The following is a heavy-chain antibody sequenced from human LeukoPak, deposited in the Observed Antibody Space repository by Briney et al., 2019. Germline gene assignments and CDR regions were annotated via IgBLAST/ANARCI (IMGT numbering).Heavy chain of an antibody. CDR1: GGSLSSSSYY. J-gene: IGHJ4*02. CDR3: TRGSYDALTGYSTLGEY. CDR2: IYYSGST. Sequence: SETLSLTCTVSGGSLSSSSYYWGWVRQPPGKGLEWIGNIYYSGSTYSNPSLKSRLTISLDTSQRQFSLRLSSVTAADTALYYCTRGSYDALTGYSTLGEYWGQGTLVTVSS. V-gene: IGHV4-39*01. D-gene: IGHD3-9*01.